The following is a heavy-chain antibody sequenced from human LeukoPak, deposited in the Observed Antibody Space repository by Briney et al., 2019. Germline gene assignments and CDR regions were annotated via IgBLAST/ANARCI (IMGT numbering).Heavy chain of an antibody. Sequence: ASVKVSCKASVYTFTSYGISWVRQAPRQGLEWVGWISAYNGNTNYAQKLQGRVTMTTDTSTSTAYMELRSLRSDDTAVYYCARATRYRQTIVVVVAALDYWGQGTLVTVSS. CDR2: ISAYNGNT. J-gene: IGHJ4*02. V-gene: IGHV1-18*01. CDR3: ARATRYRQTIVVVVAALDY. D-gene: IGHD2-15*01. CDR1: VYTFTSYG.